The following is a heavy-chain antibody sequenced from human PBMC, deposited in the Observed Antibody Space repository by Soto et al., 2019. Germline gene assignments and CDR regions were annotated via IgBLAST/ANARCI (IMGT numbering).Heavy chain of an antibody. CDR1: GFTFANHW. CDR2: MNSDGSTT. Sequence: PGGSLRLSCAVSGFTFANHWMHWVRQAPGKGLEWVSRMNSDGSTTDYADSVKGRFTASRDNAKNTLYLQMNSLRDEDTAVYYCAKALPVITIPAAHYGMDVWGQGTTVTVSS. D-gene: IGHD3-3*01. V-gene: IGHV3-74*01. J-gene: IGHJ6*02. CDR3: AKALPVITIPAAHYGMDV.